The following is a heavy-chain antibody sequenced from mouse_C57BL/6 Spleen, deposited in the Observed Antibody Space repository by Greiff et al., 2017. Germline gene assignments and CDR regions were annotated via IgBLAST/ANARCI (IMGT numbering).Heavy chain of an antibody. J-gene: IGHJ2*01. CDR2: IYPGSGNT. CDR1: GYTFTDYY. CDR3: ARERGYYYGSLDY. V-gene: IGHV1-76*01. D-gene: IGHD1-1*01. Sequence: QVQLKESGAELVRPGASVKLSCKASGYTFTDYYINWVTQRPGQGLEWIARIYPGSGNTYYNEKFKGKATLTAEKSSSTAYMQLSSLTSEDSAVYFCARERGYYYGSLDYWGQGTTLTVSS.